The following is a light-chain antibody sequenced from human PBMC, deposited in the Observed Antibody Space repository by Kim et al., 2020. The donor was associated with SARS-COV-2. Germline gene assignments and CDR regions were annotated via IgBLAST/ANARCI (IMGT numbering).Light chain of an antibody. CDR3: QQSYSTAYT. V-gene: IGKV1-39*01. CDR1: QSISGY. CDR2: VAY. Sequence: DIQMTQSPSSLSASVGDRVTITCRASQSISGYLNWYQQKPGKAPKLLIHVAYSLQSGVPSRFSGGGSGTDFTLTISSLQPDDFATYYCQQSYSTAYTWGKGTKVEI. J-gene: IGKJ2*01.